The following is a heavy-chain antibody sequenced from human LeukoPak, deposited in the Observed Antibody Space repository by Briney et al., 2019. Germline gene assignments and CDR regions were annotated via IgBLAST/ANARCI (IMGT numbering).Heavy chain of an antibody. CDR1: GGTFSSYA. D-gene: IGHD6-13*01. J-gene: IGHJ5*02. V-gene: IGHV1-69*13. Sequence: GASVKVSCKASGGTFSSYAISWVRQAPGQGLEWMGGIIPIFGTANYAQKFQGRVTITADESTSTAYMELSSLRSEDTAVYYCARDDSSSWYTNWFDPWGQGTLVTVSS. CDR3: ARDDSSSWYTNWFDP. CDR2: IIPIFGTA.